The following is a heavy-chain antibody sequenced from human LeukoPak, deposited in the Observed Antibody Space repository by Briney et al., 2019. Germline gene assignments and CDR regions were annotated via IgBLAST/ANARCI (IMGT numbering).Heavy chain of an antibody. D-gene: IGHD5-12*01. Sequence: PSETLSLTCAVYGESFSGYSWSWIRQPPGKGLEWIGYISYSGSTNYNPSLKSRVTISVDTSKSQFSLNLSSVTAADTAVYYCAQGSGWLPLLWGQGTLVTVSS. CDR1: GESFSGYS. CDR3: AQGSGWLPLL. J-gene: IGHJ4*02. V-gene: IGHV4-59*08. CDR2: ISYSGST.